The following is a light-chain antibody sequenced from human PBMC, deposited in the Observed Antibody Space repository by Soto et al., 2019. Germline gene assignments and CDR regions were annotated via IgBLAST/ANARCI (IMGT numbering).Light chain of an antibody. J-gene: IGLJ3*02. Sequence: QSALTQSPSASASPGQSVTISCTGSSGDIGAYNYVSWYQQRPGKAPKLIIYEVNKRPSGVPDRFSGSKSGITASLTVSGLQADDEADYYCGAHAGSNTWVFGGGTKVTVL. CDR2: EVN. CDR3: GAHAGSNTWV. CDR1: SGDIGAYNY. V-gene: IGLV2-8*01.